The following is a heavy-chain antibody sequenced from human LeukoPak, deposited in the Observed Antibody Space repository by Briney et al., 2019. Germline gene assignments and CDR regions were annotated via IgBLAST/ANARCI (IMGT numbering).Heavy chain of an antibody. Sequence: PGGSLRLSCAASGFTFSSYGMHWVHQAPGKGLEWVAVIWYDGSNKYYADSVKGRFTISRDNARNSLFLQMDNLRVEDTALYYCVRDVYWAFDRWGQGTLVTVSS. CDR1: GFTFSSYG. D-gene: IGHD1-26*01. V-gene: IGHV3-33*01. CDR3: VRDVYWAFDR. CDR2: IWYDGSNK. J-gene: IGHJ4*02.